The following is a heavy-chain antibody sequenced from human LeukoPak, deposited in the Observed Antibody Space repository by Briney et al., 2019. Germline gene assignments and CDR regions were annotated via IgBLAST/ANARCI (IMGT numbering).Heavy chain of an antibody. D-gene: IGHD6-19*01. V-gene: IGHV4-59*01. Sequence: SETLSLTCTVSGVSISSYYWSWIRQPPGKGLEWIGYIYYSGSTNYNPSLKSRVTISVDTSKNQFSLKLSSVTAADTAVYYCARETAVAGTFDYWGQETLVTVSS. J-gene: IGHJ4*02. CDR3: ARETAVAGTFDY. CDR1: GVSISSYY. CDR2: IYYSGST.